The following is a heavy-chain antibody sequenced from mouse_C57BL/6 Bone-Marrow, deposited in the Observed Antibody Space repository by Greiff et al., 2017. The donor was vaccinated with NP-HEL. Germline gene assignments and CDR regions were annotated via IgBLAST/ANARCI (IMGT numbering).Heavy chain of an antibody. CDR2: IDPNSGGT. CDR3: ARYYYGSRGWYFDV. V-gene: IGHV1-72*01. CDR1: GYTFTSYW. Sequence: QVQLQQPGADLVKPGASVKLSCKASGYTFTSYWMHWVKQRPGRGLEWIGRIDPNSGGTKFNEKFKTEATLTVDKPSSTAYMQLSSLTSGDSAVYYCARYYYGSRGWYFDVWGTGTTVTVSS. D-gene: IGHD1-1*01. J-gene: IGHJ1*03.